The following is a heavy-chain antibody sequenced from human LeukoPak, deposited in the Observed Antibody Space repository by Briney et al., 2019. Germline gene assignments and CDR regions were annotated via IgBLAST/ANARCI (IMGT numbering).Heavy chain of an antibody. V-gene: IGHV3-30*18. D-gene: IGHD6-13*01. CDR3: AKGITAADTGLDY. Sequence: GGSLRLSCAASGFSFSYYGTHWVRQAPGKGLEWVAVSNDGSEKYYVDSVKGRFTISRDNAKNSLYLQMNSLRAEDTALYYCAKGITAADTGLDYWGQGTLVTVSS. CDR1: GFSFSYYG. J-gene: IGHJ4*02. CDR2: SNDGSEK.